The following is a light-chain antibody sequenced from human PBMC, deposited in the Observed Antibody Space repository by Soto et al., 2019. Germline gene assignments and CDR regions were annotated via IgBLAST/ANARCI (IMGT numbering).Light chain of an antibody. CDR1: SSDVGRYNY. Sequence: QSVLTQPASVSGSPGQSITISCTGTSSDVGRYNYVSWYQHHPGRAPKLIISEVTNRPSGISNRFSGSKSGNTASLTISGLQAEDEADYYCSSYTSSSTVVFGGGTQLTVL. V-gene: IGLV2-14*01. J-gene: IGLJ2*01. CDR3: SSYTSSSTVV. CDR2: EVT.